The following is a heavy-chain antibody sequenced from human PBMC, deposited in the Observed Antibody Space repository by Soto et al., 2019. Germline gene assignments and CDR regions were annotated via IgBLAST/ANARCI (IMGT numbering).Heavy chain of an antibody. Sequence: GGSLRLSCATSGFTFRSHGMHWVRQAPGKGLEWVALVWHDGSNKYYADSVQGRFTSSRDNSKNTLYLQMDSLRVEDTAFYFCARDPGHPFYYDTRASGPDYWGQGTLVTVSS. CDR3: ARDPGHPFYYDTRASGPDY. V-gene: IGHV3-33*01. D-gene: IGHD3-22*01. CDR2: VWHDGSNK. CDR1: GFTFRSHG. J-gene: IGHJ4*02.